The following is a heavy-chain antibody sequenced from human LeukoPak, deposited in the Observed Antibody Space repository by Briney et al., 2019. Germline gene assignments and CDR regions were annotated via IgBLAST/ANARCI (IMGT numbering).Heavy chain of an antibody. CDR1: GGSISSGDYY. V-gene: IGHV4-30-4*01. CDR2: IYYGST. D-gene: IGHD3-22*01. Sequence: SETLSLTCSVSGGSISSGDYYWSWIRQPPGKGLEWIGYIYYGSTYNNPSLKSRVTISVDTSKNQFSLKLSSVTAADTAVYYCASRGGSSAYYYIAYWGQGTLVTVSS. CDR3: ASRGGSSAYYYIAY. J-gene: IGHJ4*02.